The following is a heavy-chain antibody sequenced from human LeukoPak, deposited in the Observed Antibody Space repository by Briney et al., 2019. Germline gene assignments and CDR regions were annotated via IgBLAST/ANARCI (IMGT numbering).Heavy chain of an antibody. Sequence: PSETLSLTCTVSGGSISSYYWSWIRQPPGKGLEWIGYIYYSGSTNYNPSLKSRVTISVDTSKNQFSLKLSSVTAADTAVYYCASRSYYYDSSGYSDYWGQGTLVTVSS. J-gene: IGHJ4*02. D-gene: IGHD3-22*01. CDR1: GGSISSYY. CDR2: IYYSGST. V-gene: IGHV4-59*08. CDR3: ASRSYYYDSSGYSDY.